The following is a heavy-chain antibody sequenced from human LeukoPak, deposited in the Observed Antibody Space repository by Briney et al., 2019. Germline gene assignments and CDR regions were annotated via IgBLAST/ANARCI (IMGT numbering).Heavy chain of an antibody. Sequence: ASVKVSCKASGYTFTSYYMHWVRRAPGQGLEWMGIINPSGGSTSYAQKFQGRVTMTRDMSTSTVYMELSSLRAEDTAVYYCARDRGSNSGSRDWGQGTLVTVYS. V-gene: IGHV1-46*01. J-gene: IGHJ4*02. CDR1: GYTFTSYY. CDR3: ARDRGSNSGSRD. D-gene: IGHD1-26*01. CDR2: INPSGGST.